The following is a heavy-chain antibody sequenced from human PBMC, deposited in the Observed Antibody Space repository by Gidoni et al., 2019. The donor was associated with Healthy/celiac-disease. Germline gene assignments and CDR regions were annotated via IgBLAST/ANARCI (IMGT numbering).Heavy chain of an antibody. D-gene: IGHD5-18*01. CDR3: ARSGYSYRDAFDI. J-gene: IGHJ3*02. V-gene: IGHV1-3*01. CDR2: INAGNGNT. Sequence: QVQLVQSGAAVKKPGASVKVSCKASGDTFTSYAMHWVRQCPGQRLEWMGWINAGNGNTKDSQKFQGRVTITRDTSASTAYMELSSLRSEDTAVYYCARSGYSYRDAFDIWGQGTMVTVSS. CDR1: GDTFTSYA.